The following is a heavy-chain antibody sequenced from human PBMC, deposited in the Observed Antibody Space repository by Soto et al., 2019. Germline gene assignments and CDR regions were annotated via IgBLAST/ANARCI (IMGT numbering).Heavy chain of an antibody. J-gene: IGHJ6*02. CDR3: ASRRSGFGEYHYYYYGMDV. D-gene: IGHD3-10*01. Sequence: QVQLVQSGAEVQKPGSSVKVSCKASGGTFSSYAISWVRQAPGQGLEWMGGIIPIFGTANYAQKFQGRVTITADESTSTAYMELSSLRSEDTAVYYCASRRSGFGEYHYYYYGMDVWGQGTTVTVSS. CDR1: GGTFSSYA. CDR2: IIPIFGTA. V-gene: IGHV1-69*01.